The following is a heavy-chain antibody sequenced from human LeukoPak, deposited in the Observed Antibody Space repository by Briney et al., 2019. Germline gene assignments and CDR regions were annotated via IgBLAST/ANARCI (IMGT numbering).Heavy chain of an antibody. J-gene: IGHJ6*03. V-gene: IGHV4-39*07. CDR3: ARDWGVSARPGYMDV. CDR1: GGSISSSRYY. CDR2: IYYSGST. D-gene: IGHD6-6*01. Sequence: SETLSLTCTVSGGSISSSRYYWGWIRQPPGRGLEWIGSIYYSGSTYYNPSLKSRVTISLDTSKNQFSLNLRSVTAADTAVYYCARDWGVSARPGYMDVWGKGTTVTVSS.